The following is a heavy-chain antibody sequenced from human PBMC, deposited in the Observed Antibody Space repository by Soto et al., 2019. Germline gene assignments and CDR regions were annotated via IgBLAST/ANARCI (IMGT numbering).Heavy chain of an antibody. D-gene: IGHD6-6*01. J-gene: IGHJ5*02. CDR2: IIPVLGIS. Sequence: QVQLVQSGAEVREPGSSVRVSCTVSAGSFSSYTISWVRQAPGQGLEWMGRIIPVLGISKYAQQLWGRITLSADRSPSTADLALSTLQSEVTALYWCAPEDRASSLEAWGLGSLVTVPS. CDR1: AGSFSSYT. CDR3: APEDRASSLEA. V-gene: IGHV1-69*02.